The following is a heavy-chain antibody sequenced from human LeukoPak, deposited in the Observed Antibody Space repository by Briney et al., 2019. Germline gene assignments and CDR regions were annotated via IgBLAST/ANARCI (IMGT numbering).Heavy chain of an antibody. CDR2: NNGDGSTT. CDR1: GFSLSGYW. J-gene: IGHJ5*02. CDR3: ARDPRNVGLAP. V-gene: IGHV3-74*01. Sequence: GGSLRLSCVASGFSLSGYWMYWVRQAPGKGPMYISRNNGDGSTTNYADVVKGRFTMSRDNVKNTLYLQMNSLRVEDMAVYYCARDPRNVGLAPWGQGTLVTVSS. D-gene: IGHD2-15*01.